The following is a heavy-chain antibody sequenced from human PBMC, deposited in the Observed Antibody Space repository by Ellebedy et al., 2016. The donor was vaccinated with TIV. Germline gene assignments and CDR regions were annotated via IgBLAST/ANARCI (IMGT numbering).Heavy chain of an antibody. V-gene: IGHV3-11*01. CDR2: ISYSGDVM. CDR3: ARLGVIAAAGVGDY. J-gene: IGHJ4*02. CDR1: GFTFSGYY. Sequence: GESLKISCAASGFTFSGYYMSWFRQAPGQGPEWVSYISYSGDVMYYADSVKGRFTTSRDNAGNSLYLQMNSLRAEDTAVYYCARLGVIAAAGVGDYWGQGTLVIVSS. D-gene: IGHD6-13*01.